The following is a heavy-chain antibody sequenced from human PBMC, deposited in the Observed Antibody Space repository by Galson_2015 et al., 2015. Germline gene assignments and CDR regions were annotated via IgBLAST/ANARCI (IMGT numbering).Heavy chain of an antibody. CDR1: GDSVSSNSAA. J-gene: IGHJ6*02. CDR3: ASTCYEPSGLNCGLDF. V-gene: IGHV6-1*01. Sequence: CAISGDSVSSNSAAWNWIRQSPSRGLEWLGRTYYRSKSYSEYAVSVRSRIIINPDTSKNQFSLHLNSVTPEDTAVYYCASTCYEPSGLNCGLDFWGRGTTVTVSS. CDR2: TYYRSKSYS. D-gene: IGHD3-3*01.